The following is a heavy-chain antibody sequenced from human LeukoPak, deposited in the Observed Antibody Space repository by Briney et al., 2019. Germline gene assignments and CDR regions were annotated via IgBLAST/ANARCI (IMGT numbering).Heavy chain of an antibody. V-gene: IGHV3-7*01. CDR3: ARESHATFDY. Sequence: GGSLRLSCADSGFTFSNYWVSWVRQAPGKGLEWVANMNQDGSEKYYVDSVKGRFTVSRDNAKNSLYLQMNSPRAEDTAVYYCARESHATFDYWGQGTLVIVSS. CDR1: GFTFSNYW. D-gene: IGHD1-26*01. CDR2: MNQDGSEK. J-gene: IGHJ4*02.